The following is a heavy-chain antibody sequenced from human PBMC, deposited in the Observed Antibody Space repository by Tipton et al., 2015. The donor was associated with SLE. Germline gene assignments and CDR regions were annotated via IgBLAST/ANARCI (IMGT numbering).Heavy chain of an antibody. V-gene: IGHV3-7*01. D-gene: IGHD3-22*01. CDR1: GFTFNTYW. J-gene: IGHJ3*01. Sequence: SLRLSCAASGFTFNTYWMSWVRQAPGKGLEWVANIKEDGSEKYYVDSVKGRFSTSRDNAKSSLFLQMNSLRDEDTAVYFCARGDFYDTSDNYNDAFDVWGQGTMVTVSS. CDR3: ARGDFYDTSDNYNDAFDV. CDR2: IKEDGSEK.